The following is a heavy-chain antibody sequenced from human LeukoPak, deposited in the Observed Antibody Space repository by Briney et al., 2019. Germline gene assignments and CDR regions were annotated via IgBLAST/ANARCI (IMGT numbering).Heavy chain of an antibody. D-gene: IGHD3-22*01. CDR2: ISNSGST. Sequence: SETLSLTCTVSGGSISSDYWSWIRQPPGKGLEWIGYISNSGSTNYNPSLKSRITISIDTSKNQFSLKLSSVTAADTAMYYCARQFYHDSSGADYWGQGALVTVSS. V-gene: IGHV4-59*08. CDR3: ARQFYHDSSGADY. J-gene: IGHJ4*02. CDR1: GGSISSDY.